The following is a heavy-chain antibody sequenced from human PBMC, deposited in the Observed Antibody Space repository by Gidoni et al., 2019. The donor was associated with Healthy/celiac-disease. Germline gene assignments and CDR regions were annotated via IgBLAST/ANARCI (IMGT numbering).Heavy chain of an antibody. CDR3: AREDMGSGSYYLGY. J-gene: IGHJ4*02. Sequence: QLQLQESGPGLVKPSETRSLTGTVSGGSFSSSSYYWGWSRQPPGKGLEWIGSIYYSGSTYYNPSINRRVTISVDTSKTQFSLKLRSVTAADTAVYYCAREDMGSGSYYLGYWGQGTLVTVSS. V-gene: IGHV4-39*07. D-gene: IGHD3-10*01. CDR1: GGSFSSSSYY. CDR2: IYYSGST.